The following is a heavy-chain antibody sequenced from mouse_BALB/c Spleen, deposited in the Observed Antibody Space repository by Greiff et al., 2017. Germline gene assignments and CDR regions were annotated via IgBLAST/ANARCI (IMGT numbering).Heavy chain of an antibody. CDR2: IWAGGST. J-gene: IGHJ4*01. CDR3: AFAYYRYGGGAMDY. D-gene: IGHD2-14*01. Sequence: QVQLKESGPGLVAPSQSLSITCTVSGFSLTSYGVHWVRQPPGKGLEWLGVIWAGGSTNYNSALMSRLSISKDNSKSQVFLKMNSLQTDDIAMYYCAFAYYRYGGGAMDYWGQGTSVTVSS. V-gene: IGHV2-9*02. CDR1: GFSLTSYG.